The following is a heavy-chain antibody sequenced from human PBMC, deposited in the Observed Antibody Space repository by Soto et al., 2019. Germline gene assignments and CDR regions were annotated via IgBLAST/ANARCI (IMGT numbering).Heavy chain of an antibody. CDR2: ISSSSYI. V-gene: IGHV3-21*04. CDR1: GFTFSSYS. CDR3: ARAEEYCSGGSCYSGWFDP. Sequence: GGSLRLSCAASGFTFSSYSMNWVRQAPGKGLEWVSSISSSSYIYYADSVKGRFTISRDNAKNSLYLQMNSLRAEDTAVYYCARAEEYCSGGSCYSGWFDPWGQGTLVTVSS. D-gene: IGHD2-15*01. J-gene: IGHJ5*02.